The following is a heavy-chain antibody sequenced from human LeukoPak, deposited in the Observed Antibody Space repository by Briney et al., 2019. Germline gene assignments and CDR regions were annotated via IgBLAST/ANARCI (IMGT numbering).Heavy chain of an antibody. CDR1: GGSISSYY. J-gene: IGHJ4*02. V-gene: IGHV4-59*01. CDR3: ARVYKGLNN. D-gene: IGHD3-10*01. Sequence: SETLSLTCTVSGGSISSYYWSWIRQPPGKGLEWIGYISDRGSTNSNPSLKSRVTISVDMSKNQFSLKLSSVTAADTAVYYCARVYKGLNNWGQGTLVTVSS. CDR2: ISDRGST.